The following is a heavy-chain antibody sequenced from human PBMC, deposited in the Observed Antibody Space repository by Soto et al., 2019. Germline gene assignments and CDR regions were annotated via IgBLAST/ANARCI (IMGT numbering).Heavy chain of an antibody. CDR1: GFTFSSYW. CDR3: ARGPGYSSGWTYYYYGMDV. V-gene: IGHV3-74*01. CDR2: INSDGSST. D-gene: IGHD6-19*01. J-gene: IGHJ6*02. Sequence: GGSLRLSCAASGFTFSSYWMHWVRQAPGKGLVWVSRINSDGSSTSYADSVKGRFTISRDNAKNTLYLQMNSLRAEDTAVYYCARGPGYSSGWTYYYYGMDVWGQGTTVTVSS.